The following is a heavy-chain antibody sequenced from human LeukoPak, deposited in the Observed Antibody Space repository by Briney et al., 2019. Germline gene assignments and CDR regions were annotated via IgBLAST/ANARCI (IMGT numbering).Heavy chain of an antibody. CDR2: IYYSGST. CDR3: ARHVDRLGASARFDY. D-gene: IGHD1-26*01. CDR1: GGSISSSSYY. Sequence: KPSETLSLTCTVSGGSISSSSYYWGWIRQPPGKGLEWIGSIYYSGSTYYNPSLKSRVTISVDTSKNQFSLKLSSVTAADTVVYYCARHVDRLGASARFDYWGQGTLVTVSS. J-gene: IGHJ4*02. V-gene: IGHV4-39*01.